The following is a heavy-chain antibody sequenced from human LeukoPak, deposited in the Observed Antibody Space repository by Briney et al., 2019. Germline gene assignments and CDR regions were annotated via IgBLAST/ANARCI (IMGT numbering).Heavy chain of an antibody. CDR2: ISAYNGNT. V-gene: IGHV1-18*01. J-gene: IGHJ4*02. CDR1: GYTFTSYG. CDR3: ARAGVVTIFGVVNRHFDY. Sequence: ASVKVSCKASGYTFTSYGISWVRQAPGQGLERMGWISAYNGNTNYAQKLQGRVTMTTDASTSTAYMELRSLRSDDTAVYYCARAGVVTIFGVVNRHFDYWGQGTLVTVSS. D-gene: IGHD3-3*01.